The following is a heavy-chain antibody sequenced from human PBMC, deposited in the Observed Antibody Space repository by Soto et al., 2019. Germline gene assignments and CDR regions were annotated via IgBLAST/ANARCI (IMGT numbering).Heavy chain of an antibody. J-gene: IGHJ5*02. V-gene: IGHV1-69*06. CDR2: IIPIFGTA. D-gene: IGHD3-3*01. Sequence: QVQLVQSGAEVKKPGSSVKVSCKASGGTFSSYAISWVRQAPGQGLEWMGGIIPIFGTANYAHKFQGRVTITADKSTSTAYMELSSLRSEDTAVYYCARAAVPTFTIFGVVNWFDPWGQGTLVTVSS. CDR3: ARAAVPTFTIFGVVNWFDP. CDR1: GGTFSSYA.